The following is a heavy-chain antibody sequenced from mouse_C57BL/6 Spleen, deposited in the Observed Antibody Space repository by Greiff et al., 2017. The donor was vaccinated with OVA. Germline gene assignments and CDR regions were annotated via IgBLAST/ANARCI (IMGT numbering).Heavy chain of an antibody. V-gene: IGHV1-75*01. CDR1: GYTFTDYY. J-gene: IGHJ2*01. Sequence: VKLMESGPELVKPGASVKISCKASGYTFTDYYINWVKQRPGQGLEWIGWIFPGSGSTYYNEKFKGKATLTVDKSSSTAYMLLSSLTSEDSAVYFCARFLWSRYYFDYWGQGTTRTVSS. D-gene: IGHD1-1*01. CDR3: ARFLWSRYYFDY. CDR2: IFPGSGST.